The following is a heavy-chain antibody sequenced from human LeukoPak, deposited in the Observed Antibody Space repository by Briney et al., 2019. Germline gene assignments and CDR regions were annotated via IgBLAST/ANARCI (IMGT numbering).Heavy chain of an antibody. CDR3: AKDRERYTYYYGSGSYSYFDY. V-gene: IGHV3-23*01. J-gene: IGHJ4*02. CDR2: ISGSGGST. CDR1: GFTFSSYA. D-gene: IGHD3-10*01. Sequence: GGSLRLSCAAFGFTFSSYAMSWVRQAPGKGLEWVSAISGSGGSTYYADSVKGRFTISRDNSKNTLYLQMNSLRAEDTAVYYCAKDRERYTYYYGSGSYSYFDYWGQGTLVTVSS.